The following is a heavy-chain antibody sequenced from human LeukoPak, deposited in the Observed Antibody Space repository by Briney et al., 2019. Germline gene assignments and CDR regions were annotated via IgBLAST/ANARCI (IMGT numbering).Heavy chain of an antibody. CDR3: ATREYSYGLSYFDY. CDR2: IIPIFGTA. Sequence: GSSVKVSCKASGGTFSSYAISWVRQAPGQGLEWMGGIIPIFGTANYAQKFQGRVTITADESTSTAYMELSSLRSEDTPVYYCATREYSYGLSYFDYWGQGTLVTVSS. CDR1: GGTFSSYA. J-gene: IGHJ4*02. D-gene: IGHD5-18*01. V-gene: IGHV1-69*01.